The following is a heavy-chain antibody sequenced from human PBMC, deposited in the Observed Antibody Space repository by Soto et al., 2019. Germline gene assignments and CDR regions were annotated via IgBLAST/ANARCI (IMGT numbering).Heavy chain of an antibody. V-gene: IGHV1-69*13. Sequence: GASVKFSCQASGGTFSSYAIDWVRQAPGQGLEWMGGIIPIFGTTNYAQKLQGRVKLTADESTRTAYMELSTLSSEDTAVYYCARGTVTGSEYNYYYYGMDVWGQGTTVTVSS. D-gene: IGHD1-1*01. CDR1: GGTFSSYA. CDR3: ARGTVTGSEYNYYYYGMDV. CDR2: IIPIFGTT. J-gene: IGHJ6*02.